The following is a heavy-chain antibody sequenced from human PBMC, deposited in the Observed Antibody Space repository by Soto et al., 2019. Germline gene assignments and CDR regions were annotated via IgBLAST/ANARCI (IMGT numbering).Heavy chain of an antibody. Sequence: QVRLQESGQGLVRPSQTLSLICTVSGYSMRDDNFYWSFLRQRPGAGPEWLGYISYTGITFYNPSLESRTFISVDPSNNQFSLNLKSVTAADTAVYCCARDLDGVVPGRGAFAVWGPGTLVTVSS. CDR3: ARDLDGVVPGRGAFAV. V-gene: IGHV4-31*03. J-gene: IGHJ3*01. CDR2: ISYTGIT. D-gene: IGHD6-19*01. CDR1: GYSMRDDNFY.